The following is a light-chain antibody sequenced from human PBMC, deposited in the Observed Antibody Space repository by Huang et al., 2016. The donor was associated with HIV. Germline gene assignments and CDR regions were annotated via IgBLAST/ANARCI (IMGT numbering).Light chain of an antibody. CDR2: KLA. J-gene: IGKJ1*01. Sequence: DVLLTQSPLSLPVTLGQPAFITCKSNQSLVYGDGNIYLNWFHQRPGQSPRRLIYKLANRDSGVPDRFSGGGSGTDFTLWISEVEAEDVGDYYCMQASHGAATFGQGTRVDIK. CDR1: QSLVYGDGNIY. CDR3: MQASHGAAT. V-gene: IGKV2-30*01.